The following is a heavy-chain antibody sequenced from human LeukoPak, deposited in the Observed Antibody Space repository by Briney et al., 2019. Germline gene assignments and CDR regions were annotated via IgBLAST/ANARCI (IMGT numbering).Heavy chain of an antibody. CDR1: GFTFSSYS. V-gene: IGHV3-21*01. D-gene: IGHD3-22*01. J-gene: IGHJ3*02. Sequence: GGSLRLSCAASGFTFSSYSMNWVRQAPGKGLEWVSSISSSSSYIYYADSVKGRFTISRDNAKNSLYPQMNSLRAEDTAVYYCASITMIVVDHDAFDIWGQGTMVTVSS. CDR3: ASITMIVVDHDAFDI. CDR2: ISSSSSYI.